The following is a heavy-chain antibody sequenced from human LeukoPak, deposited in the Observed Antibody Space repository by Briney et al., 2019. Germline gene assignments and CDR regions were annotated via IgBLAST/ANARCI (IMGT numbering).Heavy chain of an antibody. V-gene: IGHV3-7*01. CDR1: GFNFRADW. CDR3: ARDYYGPPPGAFDI. Sequence: GGCLRLLCTTYGFNFRADWMGWARQARGEGLEWEANRKQDGSVKYYVDAVKGRFTITRDNAKNSLYLQLNTLRAEDTAVYYCARDYYGPPPGAFDIWGQGTMVTVSS. CDR2: RKQDGSVK. J-gene: IGHJ3*02. D-gene: IGHD4-17*01.